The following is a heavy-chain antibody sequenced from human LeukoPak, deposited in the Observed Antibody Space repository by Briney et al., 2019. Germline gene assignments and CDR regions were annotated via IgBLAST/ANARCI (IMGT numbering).Heavy chain of an antibody. J-gene: IGHJ4*02. D-gene: IGHD6-13*01. CDR1: GFTFSSYS. V-gene: IGHV3-21*01. Sequence: TGGSLRLSCAASGFTFSSYSMNWVRQAPGKGLEWVSSISSSGSYIYYADSVKGRFTISRDNAKNSLYLQMNSLRAEDTAVYYCAREPWSGYSSSWYTGGPFRYYFDYWGQGTLVTVSS. CDR3: AREPWSGYSSSWYTGGPFRYYFDY. CDR2: ISSSGSYI.